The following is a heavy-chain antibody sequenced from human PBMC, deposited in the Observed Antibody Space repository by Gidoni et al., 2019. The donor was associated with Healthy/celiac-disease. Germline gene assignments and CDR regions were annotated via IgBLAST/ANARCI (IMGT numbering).Heavy chain of an antibody. CDR3: ARDIYDILTGYPKGRWFDP. CDR1: GYTFTSYG. Sequence: QVQLVQSGAEVKKPGASVKVSCKASGYTFTSYGISWVRQAPGQGLEWMGWISAYNGNTNYAQKLQGRVTMTTDTSTSTAYMELRSLRSDDTAVYYCARDIYDILTGYPKGRWFDPWGQGTLVTVSS. CDR2: ISAYNGNT. D-gene: IGHD3-9*01. V-gene: IGHV1-18*01. J-gene: IGHJ5*02.